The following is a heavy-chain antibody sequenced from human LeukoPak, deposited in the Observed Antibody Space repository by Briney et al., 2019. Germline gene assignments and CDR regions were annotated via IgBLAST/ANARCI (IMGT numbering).Heavy chain of an antibody. Sequence: GGSLRLSCAASGFTFSNAWMSWVRQAPGKGLEWVSYISSSSSTIYNADSVKGRFTISRDNAKNSLYLQMNSLRAEDTAVYYCARDAGGIVVVPTASDYWGQGTLVTVSS. CDR1: GFTFSNAW. CDR2: ISSSSSTI. J-gene: IGHJ4*02. V-gene: IGHV3-48*01. D-gene: IGHD2-2*01. CDR3: ARDAGGIVVVPTASDY.